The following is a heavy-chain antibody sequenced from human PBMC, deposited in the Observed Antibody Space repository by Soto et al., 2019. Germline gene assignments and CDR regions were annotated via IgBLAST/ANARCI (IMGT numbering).Heavy chain of an antibody. Sequence: ASVKVSCKASGYTFTSYGISWVRQAPGQGLDWMGWISAYNGNTNYAQKLQGRVTMTTDTSTSTAYMELRSLRSDDTAVYYCAREVEYYDILTGYWNWFDPWGQGTLVTVSS. CDR2: ISAYNGNT. CDR1: GYTFTSYG. V-gene: IGHV1-18*01. J-gene: IGHJ5*02. D-gene: IGHD3-9*01. CDR3: AREVEYYDILTGYWNWFDP.